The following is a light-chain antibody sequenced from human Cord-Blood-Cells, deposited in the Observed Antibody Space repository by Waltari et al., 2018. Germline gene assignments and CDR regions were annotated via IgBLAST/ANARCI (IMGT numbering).Light chain of an antibody. Sequence: QSALTQPPSASGSPGQSVTISCTGTSSDVGGYNYVSWSQQHPGKAPKLMIYEVSKRPSGVPDRLSGSKSGNTAALTVSGLQAEDEADYYCSSYAGSNKVFGGGTKLTVL. CDR2: EVS. J-gene: IGLJ3*02. CDR1: SSDVGGYNY. CDR3: SSYAGSNKV. V-gene: IGLV2-8*01.